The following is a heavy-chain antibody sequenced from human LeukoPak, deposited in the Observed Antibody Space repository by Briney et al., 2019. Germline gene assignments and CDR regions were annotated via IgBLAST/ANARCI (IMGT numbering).Heavy chain of an antibody. D-gene: IGHD2-15*01. Sequence: PGGSLRLSCAASGFTFSSYSMNWVRQAPGKGLEWVSSISSSSSYIYYADSVKGRFTNSRDNTKNSLYLQMNSLRAEGTAVYYCAREDCSGGSCYGNNWFDPWGQGTLVTVSS. J-gene: IGHJ5*02. V-gene: IGHV3-21*01. CDR2: ISSSSSYI. CDR3: AREDCSGGSCYGNNWFDP. CDR1: GFTFSSYS.